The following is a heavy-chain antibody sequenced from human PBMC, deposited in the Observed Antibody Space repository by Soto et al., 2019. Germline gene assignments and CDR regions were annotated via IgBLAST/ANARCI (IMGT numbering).Heavy chain of an antibody. CDR2: ISGSCGST. Sequence: GSLRISCAASRFTFSSYAVIGVVQTPVKGLELVSAISGSCGSTYYADSVKGRFTISRDNSKNTLYLQMNSLRAEDTAVYYCAAPIAAAAYYYYYGMEVWGQGTTVTVSS. V-gene: IGHV3-23*01. D-gene: IGHD6-13*01. CDR3: AAPIAAAAYYYYYGMEV. J-gene: IGHJ6*02. CDR1: RFTFSSYA.